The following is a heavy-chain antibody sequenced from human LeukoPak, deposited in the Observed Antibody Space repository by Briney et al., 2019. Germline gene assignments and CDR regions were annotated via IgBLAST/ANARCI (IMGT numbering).Heavy chain of an antibody. V-gene: IGHV3-30*04. D-gene: IGHD2-8*01. CDR2: ISYDGRQN. J-gene: IGHJ4*02. CDR1: GFTFSTYA. Sequence: GRSLRLSCAASGFTFSTYAMNWVRQAPGKGLEWVAVISYDGRQNYYADSVKGRFTISRDNSKNTLYLQMNSLRDEDSAAYYCARVYLERLTAGYFDHWGQGTWVTVSS. CDR3: ARVYLERLTAGYFDH.